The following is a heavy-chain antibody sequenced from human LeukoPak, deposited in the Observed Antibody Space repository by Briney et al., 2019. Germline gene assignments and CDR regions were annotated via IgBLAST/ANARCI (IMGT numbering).Heavy chain of an antibody. D-gene: IGHD3-10*01. Sequence: GGSLRLSCAASGFTFSSYAMSWVRQAPGKGLEWVSAISGSGGSTYYADSVKGRFTISRDNSKNTLYLQMNSLRAEDTAVYYCAKDHDGGITMVRGAQTPYYYCGMDVWGQGTTVTVSS. J-gene: IGHJ6*02. CDR2: ISGSGGST. CDR3: AKDHDGGITMVRGAQTPYYYCGMDV. CDR1: GFTFSSYA. V-gene: IGHV3-23*01.